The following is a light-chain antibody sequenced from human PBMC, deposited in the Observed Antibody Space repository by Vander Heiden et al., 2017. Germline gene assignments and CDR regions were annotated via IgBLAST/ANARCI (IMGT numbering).Light chain of an antibody. CDR3: ATWDDSLNGQV. Sequence: QSVPTQPLSASGAAGQRVTISCSGISSNIGSNTINWYQHHPGTTPKLLIHSTNQRPSGGPDRFAGSKLGTSASLAISGLRSEDEADYYCATWDDSLNGQVFGGGTKLTVL. CDR1: SSNIGSNT. V-gene: IGLV1-44*01. CDR2: STN. J-gene: IGLJ2*01.